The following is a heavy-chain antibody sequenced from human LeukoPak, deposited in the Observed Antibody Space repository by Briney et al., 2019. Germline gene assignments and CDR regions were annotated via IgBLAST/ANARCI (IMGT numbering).Heavy chain of an antibody. V-gene: IGHV4-34*01. Sequence: SETLSLTCTVSGGSISSYYWSWIRQPPGKGLEWIGEINHSGSTNYNPSLKSRVTISVDTSKNQFSLKLSSVTAADTAVYYCARYRYDSSGYYYGLFDYWGQGTLVTVSS. D-gene: IGHD3-22*01. CDR3: ARYRYDSSGYYYGLFDY. CDR1: GGSISSYY. J-gene: IGHJ4*02. CDR2: INHSGST.